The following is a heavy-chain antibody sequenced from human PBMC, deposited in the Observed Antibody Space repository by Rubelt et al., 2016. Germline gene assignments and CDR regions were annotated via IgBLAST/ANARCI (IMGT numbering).Heavy chain of an antibody. Sequence: VRQAPGKGLEWVSSISSSSSYIYYADSVKGRFTISRDNAKNSLYLQMNSLRAEDTAVYYCARESPYTIYDTSNYYSGLDSWGQGTLVTVSS. CDR3: ARESPYTIYDTSNYYSGLDS. J-gene: IGHJ4*02. D-gene: IGHD3-22*01. CDR2: ISSSSSYI. V-gene: IGHV3-21*01.